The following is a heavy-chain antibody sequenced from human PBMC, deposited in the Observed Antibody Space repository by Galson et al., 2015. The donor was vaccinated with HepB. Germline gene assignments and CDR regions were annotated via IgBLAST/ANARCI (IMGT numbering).Heavy chain of an antibody. V-gene: IGHV1-18*01. J-gene: IGHJ3*02. CDR1: GYTFTSYG. CDR3: ARVVAAAGTSAFEI. Sequence: SVKVSCKASGYTFTSYGFSWVRQAPGQGLEWMGWINAYNGNTNYAQKLQGRVTMTTDTSTSTAYMELRSLRSDDTAVYYCARVVAAAGTSAFEIWGQGTMVTVSS. D-gene: IGHD6-13*01. CDR2: INAYNGNT.